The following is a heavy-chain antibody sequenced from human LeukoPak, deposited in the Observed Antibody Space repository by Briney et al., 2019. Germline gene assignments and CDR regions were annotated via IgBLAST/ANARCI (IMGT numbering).Heavy chain of an antibody. J-gene: IGHJ4*02. CDR3: ATAVAANAIVSNYFDY. D-gene: IGHD2-21*01. CDR1: GFTFNNAW. CDR2: IQRTNDGGRT. V-gene: IGHV3-15*01. Sequence: GGSLRLSCAASGFTFNNAWMNWVRQAPGKGLEWVGRIQRTNDGGRTDYAAPVRGRFSISRDDSKTTLYLQMDSLQAEDTAVYYCATAVAANAIVSNYFDYWGQGTPVTVSS.